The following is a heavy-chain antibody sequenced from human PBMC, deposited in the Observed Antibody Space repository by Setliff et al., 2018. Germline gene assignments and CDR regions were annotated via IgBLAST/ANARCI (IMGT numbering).Heavy chain of an antibody. J-gene: IGHJ1*01. CDR1: GLPFAAYT. CDR2: ISSASSFI. V-gene: IGHV3-21*01. Sequence: PGGSLRLSCAASGLPFAAYTMTWVRQAPGKGLEWVASISSASSFIYYADSVKGRFTISRDNAKNSLYLQMNSLRADDTAVYYCARASLGKFGGAVEYFHHWARAPWSPSPQ. D-gene: IGHD3-10*01. CDR3: ARASLGKFGGAVEYFHH.